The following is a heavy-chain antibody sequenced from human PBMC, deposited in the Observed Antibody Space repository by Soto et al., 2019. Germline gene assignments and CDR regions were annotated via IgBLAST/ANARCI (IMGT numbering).Heavy chain of an antibody. J-gene: IGHJ4*02. D-gene: IGHD2-21*02. Sequence: GGSLSLSCAVSGFTVRNDGMQWFRQAPGKGLEWVAVIWYDGSNKYYADSVKGRFTISRDNSKNTLYLQMNSLRAEDTAVYYCAKDQHIVVVTAIDYWGQGTLVTVSS. CDR3: AKDQHIVVVTAIDY. V-gene: IGHV3-30*02. CDR1: GFTVRNDG. CDR2: IWYDGSNK.